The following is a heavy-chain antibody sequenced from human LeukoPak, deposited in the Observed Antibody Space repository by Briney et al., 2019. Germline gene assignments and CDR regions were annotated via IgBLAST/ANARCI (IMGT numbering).Heavy chain of an antibody. CDR2: IKSKTDGGTT. Sequence: GGSLRLSCAASGFTFSNAWMSWVRQAPGKGLEWVGRIKSKTDGGTTDYAAPVKGRFTISRDDSKNTLYLQMNSLKTEDTAVYYCTTAVAGPKYYYYYYMDVWGKGTTVTISS. V-gene: IGHV3-15*01. J-gene: IGHJ6*03. CDR1: GFTFSNAW. CDR3: TTAVAGPKYYYYYYMDV. D-gene: IGHD6-19*01.